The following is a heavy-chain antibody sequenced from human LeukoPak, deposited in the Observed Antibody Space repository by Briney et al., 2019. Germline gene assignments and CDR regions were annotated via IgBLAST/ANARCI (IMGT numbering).Heavy chain of an antibody. CDR2: ISSSSSYI. CDR3: ARGITGTTGIDY. CDR1: GFTFSSYS. Sequence: GGSLRLSCAASGFTFSSYSRNWVRQAPGKGLEWVSSISSSSSYIYYADSVKGRFTISRDNAKNSLYLQMNSLRAEDTAVYYCARGITGTTGIDYWGQGTLVTVS. V-gene: IGHV3-21*01. J-gene: IGHJ4*02. D-gene: IGHD1-7*01.